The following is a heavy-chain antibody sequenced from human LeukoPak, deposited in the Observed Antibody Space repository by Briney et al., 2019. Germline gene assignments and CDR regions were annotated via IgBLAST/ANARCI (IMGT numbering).Heavy chain of an antibody. CDR2: ISGSGGST. CDR1: GFTFSSYG. D-gene: IGHD1-20*01. J-gene: IGHJ4*02. CDR3: AKDHGITGTTVGDY. V-gene: IGHV3-23*01. Sequence: PGGSLRLSCAASGFTFSSYGMSWVRQAPGKGLEWVSAISGSGGSTYYADSVKGRFTISRDNSKNTLYLQMNSLRAEDTAVYYCAKDHGITGTTVGDYWGQGTLVTVSS.